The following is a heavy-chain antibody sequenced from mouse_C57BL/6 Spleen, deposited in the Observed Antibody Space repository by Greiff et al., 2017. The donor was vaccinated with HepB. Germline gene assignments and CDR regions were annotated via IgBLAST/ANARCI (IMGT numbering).Heavy chain of an antibody. CDR2: ISSGGSYT. CDR3: ASLGDY. Sequence: DVKLVESGGDLVKPGGSLKLSCAASGFTFSSYGMSWVRQTPDKRLEWVATISSGGSYTYYPDSVKGRFTISRDNAKNTLYLQMSSLKSEDTAMYYCASLGDYWGQGTTLTVSS. CDR1: GFTFSSYG. V-gene: IGHV5-6*02. J-gene: IGHJ2*01.